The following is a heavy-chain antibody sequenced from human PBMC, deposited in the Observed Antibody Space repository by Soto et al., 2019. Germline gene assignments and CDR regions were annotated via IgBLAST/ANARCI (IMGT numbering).Heavy chain of an antibody. CDR2: ISGSGGSI. V-gene: IGHV3-23*01. Sequence: GGSLRLSCAASGFTFSSYAMSWVRQAPGKGLEWVSAISGSGGSIYYADSVKGRSTISRDNSKNTLYLQMNSLRAEDTAVYYCAKAPGIAAWSDSWGQGTLVTVSS. CDR3: AKAPGIAAWSDS. CDR1: GFTFSSYA. J-gene: IGHJ5*01. D-gene: IGHD6-13*01.